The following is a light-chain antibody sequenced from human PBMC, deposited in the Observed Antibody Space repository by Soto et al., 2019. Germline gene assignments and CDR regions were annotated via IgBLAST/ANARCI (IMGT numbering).Light chain of an antibody. CDR2: AAS. V-gene: IGKV1-8*01. Sequence: AIRMTQSPSSLSASTGDRVTITCRASQGISSYLAWYQQKPGKAPKLLIYAASTLQSGVPSRFSGSGSGTDFTLTISCLQPEDFATYYCQQYYSYPPTFGGGTKVDIK. J-gene: IGKJ4*01. CDR3: QQYYSYPPT. CDR1: QGISSY.